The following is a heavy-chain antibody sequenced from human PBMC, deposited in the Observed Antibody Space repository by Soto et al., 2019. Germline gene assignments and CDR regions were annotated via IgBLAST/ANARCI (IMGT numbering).Heavy chain of an antibody. Sequence: QVQLVQSGAEVKKPGSSVKVSCKASGGTFSSYTISWVRQAPGQGLEWMGRIIPILGIANYAQKFQGRVTITADKSTSTAYRELSSLRSEDSAVYYCATHGSGSYYIDYWGQGTLVTVSS. CDR2: IIPILGIA. CDR3: ATHGSGSYYIDY. J-gene: IGHJ4*02. V-gene: IGHV1-69*02. D-gene: IGHD3-10*01. CDR1: GGTFSSYT.